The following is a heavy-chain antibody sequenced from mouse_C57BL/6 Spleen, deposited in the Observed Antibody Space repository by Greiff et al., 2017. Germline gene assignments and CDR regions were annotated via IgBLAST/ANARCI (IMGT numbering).Heavy chain of an antibody. CDR2: IYPGDGDT. J-gene: IGHJ4*01. V-gene: IGHV1-82*01. Sequence: VQLQQSGPELVKPGASVKISCKASGYAFSSSWMNWVKQRPGKGLEWIGRIYPGDGDTNYNGKFKGKATLTADKSSSTAYMQLSSLTSEDSAVYFCARYYDGYYGYAMDYWGQGTSVTVSS. CDR1: GYAFSSSW. CDR3: ARYYDGYYGYAMDY. D-gene: IGHD2-3*01.